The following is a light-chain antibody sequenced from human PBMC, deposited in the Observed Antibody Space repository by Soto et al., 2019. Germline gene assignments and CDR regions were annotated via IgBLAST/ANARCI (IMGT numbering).Light chain of an antibody. CDR3: QQYDNWPTT. V-gene: IGKV3-15*01. Sequence: DIVMTQSPATLYVSPGERATLSCRASQGIASNLAWYQLKPDQTPRLLFYGASNRATGVPARFTGSGSVTEFTLTISSLQSDDFAVYSCQQYDNWPTTFGGGTKVQIK. CDR1: QGIASN. J-gene: IGKJ4*01. CDR2: GAS.